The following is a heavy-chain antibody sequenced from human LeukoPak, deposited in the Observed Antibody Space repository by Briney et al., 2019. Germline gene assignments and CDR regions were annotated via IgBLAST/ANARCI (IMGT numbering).Heavy chain of an antibody. CDR3: ARAQGATGYFDY. CDR2: IKEDGSEK. CDR1: GFTFSSYW. Sequence: GGSLRLSCAASGFTFSSYWMIWVRQAPGKGLEWVANIKEDGSEKNYVDSVMGRFTISRDNAKNSLYLQMNSLRAEDTAVYYCARAQGATGYFDYWGQGTLVTVSS. V-gene: IGHV3-7*03. D-gene: IGHD1-26*01. J-gene: IGHJ4*02.